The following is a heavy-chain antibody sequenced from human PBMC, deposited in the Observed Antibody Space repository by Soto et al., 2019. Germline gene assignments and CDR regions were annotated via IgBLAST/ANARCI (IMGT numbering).Heavy chain of an antibody. CDR3: ARGGGCSGGSCNFDY. D-gene: IGHD2-15*01. Sequence: EVQLVESGGGLVQPGGSLRLSCAASGFTFSSYSMNWVRQAPGKGLEWVSYISSSSSTIYYADSVEGRFTISRDNAKNSLYLQMNSLRAEDTAVYYCARGGGCSGGSCNFDYWGQGTLVTASS. CDR1: GFTFSSYS. CDR2: ISSSSSTI. J-gene: IGHJ4*02. V-gene: IGHV3-48*01.